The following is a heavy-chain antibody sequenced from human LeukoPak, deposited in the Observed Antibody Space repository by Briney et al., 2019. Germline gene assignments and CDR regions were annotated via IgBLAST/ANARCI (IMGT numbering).Heavy chain of an antibody. D-gene: IGHD3-10*01. CDR1: GFTFSRYW. CDR3: ARVALGSYNWFAP. CDR2: ISPDGSRT. J-gene: IGHJ5*02. Sequence: GGSLRLSCAASGFTFSRYWMHWVRQAPGKGLVWVSRISPDGSRTTYADSVKGRFTISRDNAKNTVYLQMNSLRAEDTAVYYCARVALGSYNWFAPWGQGTLVTVSS. V-gene: IGHV3-74*01.